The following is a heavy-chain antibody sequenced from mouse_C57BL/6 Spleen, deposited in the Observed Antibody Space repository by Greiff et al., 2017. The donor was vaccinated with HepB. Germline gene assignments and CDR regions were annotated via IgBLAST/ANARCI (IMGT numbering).Heavy chain of an antibody. CDR2: IDPEDGDT. V-gene: IGHV14-1*01. J-gene: IGHJ2*01. D-gene: IGHD1-1*01. Sequence: VQLKESGAELVRPGASVKLSCTASGFNIKDYYMHWVKQRPEQGLEWIGRIDPEDGDTEYAPKFQGKATMTAYTSSNTSYLQLSSLTSEDTAVYYCTILDYYGSSYNYWGQGTTLTVSS. CDR1: GFNIKDYY. CDR3: TILDYYGSSYNY.